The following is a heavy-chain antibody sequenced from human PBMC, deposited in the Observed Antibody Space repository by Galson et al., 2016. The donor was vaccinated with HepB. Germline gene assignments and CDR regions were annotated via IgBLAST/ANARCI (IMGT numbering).Heavy chain of an antibody. CDR1: GGSFTGYY. CDR2: INHSGST. CDR3: ARDKNERGYSYGHFDY. Sequence: SETLSLTCAVSGGSFTGYYWNWIRQAPGKGLEWIGQINHSGSTNYNPSLKSRVTISVDTSKYQTSLSLSSVTAADTAVYYCARDKNERGYSYGHFDYWGQGALVTVSS. J-gene: IGHJ4*02. V-gene: IGHV4-34*01. D-gene: IGHD5-18*01.